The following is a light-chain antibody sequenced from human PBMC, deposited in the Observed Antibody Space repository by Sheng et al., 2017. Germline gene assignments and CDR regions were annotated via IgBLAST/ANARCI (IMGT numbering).Light chain of an antibody. CDR2: GAS. CDR3: QQYDTSPFT. Sequence: EIVLTQSPGTLSLSPGERATLSCRASQSVGSDYLVWYQQKPGQAPRLLIYGASTRATGIPDRISGSGSDTDFILTISRLEPEDFAIYYCQQYDTSPFTFGQGTETGD. J-gene: IGKJ2*01. V-gene: IGKV3-20*01. CDR1: QSVGSDY.